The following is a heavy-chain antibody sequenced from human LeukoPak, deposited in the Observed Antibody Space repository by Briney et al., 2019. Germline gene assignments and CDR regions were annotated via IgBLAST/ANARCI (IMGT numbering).Heavy chain of an antibody. D-gene: IGHD3-22*01. Sequence: ASVKVSCKASGYTFTGYYIHWVRQAPGQGLEWMGWIDPNSGGTNYAQKFQGRVTMTRDTSISTAYMELRSLRSDDTAVYYCARGSPPRVYYDRSGYYSYYFDYWGQGTLVTVSS. V-gene: IGHV1-2*02. CDR1: GYTFTGYY. J-gene: IGHJ4*02. CDR3: ARGSPPRVYYDRSGYYSYYFDY. CDR2: IDPNSGGT.